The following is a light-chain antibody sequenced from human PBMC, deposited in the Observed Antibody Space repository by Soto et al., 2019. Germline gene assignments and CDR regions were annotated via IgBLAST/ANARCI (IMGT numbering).Light chain of an antibody. J-gene: IGKJ5*01. V-gene: IGKV3-20*01. CDR1: QSVSRR. CDR2: GAS. Sequence: EINLTQSPGTLAFSPGERANLPSRASQSVSRRLAWYQQKPGQAPRLLISGASSRATGIPDRFSGSGSATDFTLTISRLEPEDFALYYCQHYGNSPITFGQGTRLEI. CDR3: QHYGNSPIT.